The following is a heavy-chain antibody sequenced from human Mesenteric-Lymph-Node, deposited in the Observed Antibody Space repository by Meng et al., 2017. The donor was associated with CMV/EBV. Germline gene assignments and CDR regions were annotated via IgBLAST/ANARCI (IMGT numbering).Heavy chain of an antibody. CDR3: TTAVVGSSSSPFDY. J-gene: IGHJ4*02. CDR1: GFTFSNAW. V-gene: IGHV3-15*01. Sequence: GESLKISCAASGFTFSNAWMSWVRQAPGKGLEWVGRIKSKTDGRTTDYAAPVKGRFTISRDDSKNTLYLQMNSLKTEDTAVYYCTTAVVGSSSSPFDYWGQGTLVTVSS. D-gene: IGHD6-6*01. CDR2: IKSKTDGRTT.